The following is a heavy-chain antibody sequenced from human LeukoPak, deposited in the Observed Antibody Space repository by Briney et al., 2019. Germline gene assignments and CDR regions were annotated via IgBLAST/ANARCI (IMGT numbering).Heavy chain of an antibody. V-gene: IGHV3-21*01. J-gene: IGHJ4*02. CDR2: IGSSSSYI. D-gene: IGHD5-18*01. CDR1: GFTFSDYE. CDR3: AASTKHTAMVDY. Sequence: GGSLRLSCAASGFTFSDYEMKWVRQAPGKGLEWVSSIGSSSSYIYYADSVKGRFTISRDNAKNSLHLQMNSLRAEDTAVYYCAASTKHTAMVDYWGQGTLVTVSS.